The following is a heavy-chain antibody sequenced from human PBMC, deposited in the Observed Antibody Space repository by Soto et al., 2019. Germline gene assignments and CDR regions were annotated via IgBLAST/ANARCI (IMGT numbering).Heavy chain of an antibody. CDR3: ARGWVERLPRQPPSDY. CDR1: GISLSAYW. V-gene: IGHV3-74*01. J-gene: IGHJ4*02. CDR2: INEDGRST. D-gene: IGHD3-3*01. Sequence: EVQLVESGGGLVQPGGSLRLSGAASGISLSAYWMHWVRQVPGTGLQWIARINEDGRSTSYMDSVKGRFTISRDNARDPRYLQMNSLRLEATAVYYCARGWVERLPRQPPSDYWGEGTLVNVSS.